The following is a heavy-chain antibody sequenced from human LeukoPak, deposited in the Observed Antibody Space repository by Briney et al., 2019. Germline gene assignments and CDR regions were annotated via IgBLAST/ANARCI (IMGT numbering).Heavy chain of an antibody. Sequence: ASVKVSCKASGYTFTSYYMHWVRQAPGQGLEWVGIINPSGGSTSYAQTFQGRVTMTRDTSTSTVYMELSSLRSEDTAVYYCARDLRVAAAGSPLYYYYGMDVWGQGTTVTVSS. D-gene: IGHD6-13*01. J-gene: IGHJ6*02. CDR1: GYTFTSYY. CDR3: ARDLRVAAAGSPLYYYYGMDV. CDR2: INPSGGST. V-gene: IGHV1-46*01.